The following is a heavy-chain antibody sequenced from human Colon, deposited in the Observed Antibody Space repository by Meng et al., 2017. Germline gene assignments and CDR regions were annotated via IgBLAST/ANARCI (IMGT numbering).Heavy chain of an antibody. V-gene: IGHV4-38-2*01. CDR3: ARSTSYYDSSGYYEDWYFDL. CDR1: GYSISSGYY. D-gene: IGHD3-22*01. Sequence: GSLRLSCAVSGYSISSGYYWGWIRQPPGKGLEWIGSIYHSGSTYYNPSLKSRVTISVDTSKNQFSLKLSSVTAADTAVYYCARSTSYYDSSGYYEDWYFDLWGHGTLVTVSS. J-gene: IGHJ2*01. CDR2: IYHSGST.